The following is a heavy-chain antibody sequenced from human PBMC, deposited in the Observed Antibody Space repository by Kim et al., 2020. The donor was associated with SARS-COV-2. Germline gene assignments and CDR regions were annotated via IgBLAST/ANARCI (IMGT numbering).Heavy chain of an antibody. J-gene: IGHJ4*02. CDR3: LRDYRGY. CDR2: DGGQK. Sequence: DGGQKYYADAVKRRFTISRDNVENSLYLQMNSLRVADTAVYYCLRDYRGYWGQGALVTASS. V-gene: IGHV3-7*01.